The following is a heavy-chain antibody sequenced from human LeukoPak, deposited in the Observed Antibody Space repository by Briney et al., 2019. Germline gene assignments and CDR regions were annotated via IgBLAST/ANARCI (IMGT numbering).Heavy chain of an antibody. J-gene: IGHJ4*02. V-gene: IGHV3-20*04. D-gene: IGHD1-26*01. Sequence: PGGSLRLSCAASGFIFADHGMTWVRQVPGKGLEWVSGINWNGGSTDYVDSVEGRFTISRDNAKNVLFLEMNNLRAEDTAFYYCARGEWDLRDWGQGTLVIVSS. CDR1: GFIFADHG. CDR3: ARGEWDLRD. CDR2: INWNGGST.